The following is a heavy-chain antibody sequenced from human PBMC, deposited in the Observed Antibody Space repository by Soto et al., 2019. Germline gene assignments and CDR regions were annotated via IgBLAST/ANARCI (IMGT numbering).Heavy chain of an antibody. Sequence: PGGSLRLSCAASGFTFSSYGMHWVHQAPGKGLEWVAVIWYDGSNKYYADSVKGRFTISRDNSKNTLYLQMNSLRAEDTAVYYCARDLLTGRDYYYGMDVWGQGTTVTVSS. CDR2: IWYDGSNK. V-gene: IGHV3-33*01. D-gene: IGHD3-9*01. CDR1: GFTFSSYG. CDR3: ARDLLTGRDYYYGMDV. J-gene: IGHJ6*02.